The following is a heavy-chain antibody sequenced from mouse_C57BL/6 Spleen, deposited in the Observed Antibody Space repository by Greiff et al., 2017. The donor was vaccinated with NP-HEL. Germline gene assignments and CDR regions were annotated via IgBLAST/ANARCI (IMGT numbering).Heavy chain of an antibody. CDR2: IRLKSDNYAA. J-gene: IGHJ1*03. CDR1: GFTFSNYW. Sequence: EVMLVESGGGLVQPGGSMKLSCVASGFTFSNYWMNWVRQSPEKGLEWVAQIRLKSDNYAAHYAESVKGRFTISRDDSKSSVYLQMNNLRAEDTGIYYCTVATVVANWYFDVWGTGTTVTVSS. D-gene: IGHD1-1*01. CDR3: TVATVVANWYFDV. V-gene: IGHV6-3*01.